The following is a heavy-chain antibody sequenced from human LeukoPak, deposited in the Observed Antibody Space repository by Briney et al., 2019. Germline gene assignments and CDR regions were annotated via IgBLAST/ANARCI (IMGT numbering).Heavy chain of an antibody. V-gene: IGHV6-1*01. CDR2: TYYRSKWNN. CDR1: GDTVSSNIAA. Sequence: QTLSLTCAISGDTVSSNIAAWNWIRQSPSRGLEWLGRTYYRSKWNNDYAVSVKSRISINPDTSKNQFSLQLNSVTHEDTAVYYCARDLCSGGSCYWRFDYWGQGTLVTVPS. D-gene: IGHD2-15*01. CDR3: ARDLCSGGSCYWRFDY. J-gene: IGHJ4*02.